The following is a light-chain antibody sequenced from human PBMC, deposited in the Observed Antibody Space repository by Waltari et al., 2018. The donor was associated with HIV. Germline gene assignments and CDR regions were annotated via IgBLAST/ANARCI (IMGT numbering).Light chain of an antibody. CDR2: SHN. CDR3: ASWEDSLNGVV. Sequence: QSVLTQPPSASGTPGQRVTMSCSGSSSHIGRTALNWYQQLPGTAPKLLIYSHNQRPFGVPDRFSGSKSGTSGSLAISGLQSEDEAVYYCASWEDSLNGVVFGGGTKLTVL. CDR1: SSHIGRTA. J-gene: IGLJ2*01. V-gene: IGLV1-44*01.